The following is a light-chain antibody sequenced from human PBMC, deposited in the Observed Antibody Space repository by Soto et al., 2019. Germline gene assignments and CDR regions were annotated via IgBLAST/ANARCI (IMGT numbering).Light chain of an antibody. V-gene: IGLV2-8*01. CDR2: EVS. Sequence: QSALTQPPSASGSPGQSVTISCTGTSRDVGGYNYVSWYQQHPGKAPKLMIYEVSKRPSGVPDRFSGSKSGSTASLTVSGLQAEDEADYYCSSYAGSKNLVFGGGTQLTVL. CDR3: SSYAGSKNLV. J-gene: IGLJ2*01. CDR1: SRDVGGYNY.